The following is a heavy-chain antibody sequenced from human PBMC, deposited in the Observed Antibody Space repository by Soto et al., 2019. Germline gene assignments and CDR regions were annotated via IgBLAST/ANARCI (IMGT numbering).Heavy chain of an antibody. V-gene: IGHV3-11*05. D-gene: IGHD5-12*01. CDR1: GFTFSDYY. CDR3: ARERNGYNSIFDY. J-gene: IGHJ4*02. CDR2: ISSTGSYT. Sequence: QVQLVESGGGLVKPGGSLRLSCAASGFTFSDYYMSWIRQPPGKGLEWVSYISSTGSYTNYADSVRGRFTISRDNAKNSLYLQMNSLRAEDTAVYYCARERNGYNSIFDYWGQGTLVTVSS.